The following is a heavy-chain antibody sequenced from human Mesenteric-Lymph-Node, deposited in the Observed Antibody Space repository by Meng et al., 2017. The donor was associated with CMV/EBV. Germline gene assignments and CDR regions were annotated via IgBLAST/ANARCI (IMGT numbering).Heavy chain of an antibody. Sequence: ASVKVSCKASGYTFTSYTMHWVRQAPGQRLEWMGWINTGNGYTKYSQKFQDRVTITRDTSASTAYMELSSLRSEDTAVYYCASAHYDSSGSVDYWGQGTLVTVSS. CDR2: INTGNGYT. CDR3: ASAHYDSSGSVDY. CDR1: GYTFTSYT. J-gene: IGHJ4*02. D-gene: IGHD3-22*01. V-gene: IGHV1-3*04.